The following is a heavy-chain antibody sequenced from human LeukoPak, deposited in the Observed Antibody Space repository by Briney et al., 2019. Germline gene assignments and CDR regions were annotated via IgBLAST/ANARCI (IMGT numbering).Heavy chain of an antibody. CDR1: GFIFSSYS. CDR2: ISSGSSTI. CDR3: ARGAYSGSYSGASDI. Sequence: GGSLRLTCAASGFIFSSYSMNWVRQAPGKGLEWVSYISSGSSTIYYADSVKGRFTISRDNAKNSLYLQMNSLRAEDTAVYYCARGAYSGSYSGASDIWGQGTMVTVSS. J-gene: IGHJ3*02. V-gene: IGHV3-48*01. D-gene: IGHD1-26*01.